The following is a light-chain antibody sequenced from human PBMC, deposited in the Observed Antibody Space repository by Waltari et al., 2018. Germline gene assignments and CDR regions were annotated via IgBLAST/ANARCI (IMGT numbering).Light chain of an antibody. V-gene: IGKV3-11*01. Sequence: EIVLTQSPATLSLSPGDSATLSCRASQSISSYLAWYQQKPGQAPRLLIYDASTRATGIPARFSGSGSVTEFTLTISSLEPEDFAIYYCQQRSKSFTFGPGTKVDMK. CDR1: QSISSY. CDR2: DAS. CDR3: QQRSKSFT. J-gene: IGKJ3*01.